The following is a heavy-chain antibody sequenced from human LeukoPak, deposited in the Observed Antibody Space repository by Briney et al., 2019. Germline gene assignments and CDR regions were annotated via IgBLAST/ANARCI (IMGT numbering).Heavy chain of an antibody. CDR3: ARGRIAAAGPRGYFDY. CDR1: GGSISSSSYY. J-gene: IGHJ4*02. Sequence: SETLSLTCTVSGGSISSSSYYWGWIRQPPGKGLEWIGSIYYSGSTYYNPSLKSRVTISVDTSKNQFSLKLSSVTAADTAVYYCARGRIAAAGPRGYFDYWGQGTLVTVSS. V-gene: IGHV4-39*07. D-gene: IGHD6-13*01. CDR2: IYYSGST.